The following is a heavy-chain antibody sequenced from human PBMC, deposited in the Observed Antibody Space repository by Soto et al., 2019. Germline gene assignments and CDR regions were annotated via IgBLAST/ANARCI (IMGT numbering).Heavy chain of an antibody. Sequence: RASMKVSCKVSGYTLTELSMHWVRQAPGKGLEWMGGFDPEDGETIYAQKFQGRVTMTEDTSTDTAYMELSSLRSEDTAVYYCATFVPFGLVKGYYYYYYMDVWCKGTTVTVSS. CDR1: GYTLTELS. CDR3: ATFVPFGLVKGYYYYYYMDV. J-gene: IGHJ6*03. CDR2: FDPEDGET. V-gene: IGHV1-24*01. D-gene: IGHD3-3*01.